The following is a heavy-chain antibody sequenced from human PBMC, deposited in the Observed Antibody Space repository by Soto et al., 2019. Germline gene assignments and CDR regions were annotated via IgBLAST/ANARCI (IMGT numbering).Heavy chain of an antibody. CDR2: IYWDDDK. D-gene: IGHD5-12*01. J-gene: IGHJ4*02. Sequence: QITLKESGPTLVKPTQTLTLTCTFSGFSLSTSGVGVGWIRQPPGKALEWLALIYWDDDKRYSPSLKSRLTTTKDTSKNQVVLTMTNMDPVDTATYYCAHRPYSGYVFAFDYWGQGTLVTVSS. V-gene: IGHV2-5*02. CDR1: GFSLSTSGVG. CDR3: AHRPYSGYVFAFDY.